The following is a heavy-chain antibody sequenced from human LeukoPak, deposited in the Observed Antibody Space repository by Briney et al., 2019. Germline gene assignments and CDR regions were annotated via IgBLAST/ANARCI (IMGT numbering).Heavy chain of an antibody. J-gene: IGHJ4*02. CDR3: AREEHGGYFDY. V-gene: IGHV1-46*01. Sequence: ASVKVSCKASGYTFTNYYMHWVRQAPGQGLEWMGLINPSGTGTNYAQKFRGRVTLTRDTSTTTVYMELSSQRSEDTAVYYCAREEHGGYFDYWGQGNPVTVSP. CDR1: GYTFTNYY. CDR2: INPSGTGT. D-gene: IGHD2-15*01.